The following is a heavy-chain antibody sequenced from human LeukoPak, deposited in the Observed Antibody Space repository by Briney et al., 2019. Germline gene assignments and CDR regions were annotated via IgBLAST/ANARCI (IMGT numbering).Heavy chain of an antibody. D-gene: IGHD3-22*01. CDR1: GFTFSSYA. V-gene: IGHV3-23*01. CDR2: ISGSGGST. Sequence: PGGSLRLSCAASGFTFSSYAMSWVRQAPGKGLEWVSAISGSGGSTYYADSVKGRFTISRDNSKNTLYLQMNSLRAEDTAVYYCAAVVYCYDSSGYSDAFDIWGQGTMVTVSS. CDR3: AAVVYCYDSSGYSDAFDI. J-gene: IGHJ3*02.